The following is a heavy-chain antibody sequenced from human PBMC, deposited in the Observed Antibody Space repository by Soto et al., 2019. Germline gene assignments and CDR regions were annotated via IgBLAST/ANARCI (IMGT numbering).Heavy chain of an antibody. CDR1: GFTFSSYG. J-gene: IGHJ4*02. V-gene: IGHV3-33*01. D-gene: IGHD7-27*01. CDR2: IWYDGSNK. Sequence: GGSLRLSCAASGFTFSSYGMHWVRQAPGKGLEWVAVIWYDGSNKYYADSVKGRFTISRDNSKNTLYLQMNSLRAEDTAVYYCARSPITGDLHFDYWGQGPLVTVSS. CDR3: ARSPITGDLHFDY.